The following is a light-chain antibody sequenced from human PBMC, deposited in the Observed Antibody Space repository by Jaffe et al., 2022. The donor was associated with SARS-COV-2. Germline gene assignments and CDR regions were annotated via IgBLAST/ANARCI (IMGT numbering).Light chain of an antibody. Sequence: QSVLTQPPSASGTPGQRVTISCSGSGSSIGSNYLSWYQHLAGAAPKLLIYRNNQRPSGVPDRFSGSRSGTSASLAISGLRSEDEAHYYCATWDDSLNVVVFGEGTRLTVL. CDR2: RNN. CDR1: GSSIGSNY. CDR3: ATWDDSLNVVV. V-gene: IGLV1-47*01. J-gene: IGLJ2*01.